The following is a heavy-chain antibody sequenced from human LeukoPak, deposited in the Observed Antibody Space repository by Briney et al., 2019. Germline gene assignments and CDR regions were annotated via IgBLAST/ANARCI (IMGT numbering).Heavy chain of an antibody. Sequence: SETLSLTCTVSGGSISSYYWSWIRQPAGKGLEWIGRIYTSGSTNYNPSLKSRVTMSVDTSKNQFSLKLSSVTAADTAVYYCARGPFEYSSTDGFDPWGQGTLVTVSS. D-gene: IGHD6-6*01. V-gene: IGHV4-4*07. CDR2: IYTSGST. CDR1: GGSISSYY. CDR3: ARGPFEYSSTDGFDP. J-gene: IGHJ5*02.